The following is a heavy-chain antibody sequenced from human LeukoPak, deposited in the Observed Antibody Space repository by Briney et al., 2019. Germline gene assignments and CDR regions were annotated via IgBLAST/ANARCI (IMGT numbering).Heavy chain of an antibody. CDR1: GFSVTHYD. CDR3: ARDLGYCSGGSCYSDYYYYYGMDV. J-gene: IGHJ6*02. Sequence: GGSLRLSCAASGFSVTHYDMTWVRQAPGKGLEWVSGISGSGGVTHNADSVKGRFTISRDNSKNTLYLQMNSLRAEDTAVYYCARDLGYCSGGSCYSDYYYYYGMDVWGQGTTVTVSS. D-gene: IGHD2-15*01. CDR2: ISGSGGVT. V-gene: IGHV3-23*01.